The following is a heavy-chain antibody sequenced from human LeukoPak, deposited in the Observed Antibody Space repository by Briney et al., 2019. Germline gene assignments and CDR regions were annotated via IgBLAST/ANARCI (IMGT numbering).Heavy chain of an antibody. V-gene: IGHV1-8*01. J-gene: IGHJ4*02. D-gene: IGHD1-26*01. CDR2: MNPNSGHT. CDR3: ARSIVGVRKRNDY. CDR1: GYTFTIYD. Sequence: ASVTVSCKASGYTFTIYDIIWVRQASGQGLEWMGWMNPNSGHTGYAQKFQGRVTMTRTTSISTAYMELTSLTSEDSAVYYCARSIVGVRKRNDYWGQGTLVTVSS.